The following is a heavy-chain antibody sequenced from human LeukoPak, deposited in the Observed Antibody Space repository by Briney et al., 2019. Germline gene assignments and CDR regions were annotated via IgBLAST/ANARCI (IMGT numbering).Heavy chain of an antibody. CDR2: IYPGDSDT. Sequence: GESLKISCKGSGYSFTSYWIGWVRQMPGKGLEWMGVIYPGDSDTRYSPSFQGQVTISADKSISTAYLQWSSLKASDTAMYYCARRPTESGSYRYFDYWGQGTLVTVSS. J-gene: IGHJ4*02. CDR3: ARRPTESGSYRYFDY. D-gene: IGHD1-26*01. V-gene: IGHV5-51*01. CDR1: GYSFTSYW.